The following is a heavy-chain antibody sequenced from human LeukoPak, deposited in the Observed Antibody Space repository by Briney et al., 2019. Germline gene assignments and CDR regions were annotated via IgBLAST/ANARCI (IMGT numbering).Heavy chain of an antibody. D-gene: IGHD6-13*01. CDR1: GGSIFSGNDY. J-gene: IGHJ4*02. CDR3: ARHIGTAAAGLGDY. CDR2: IHYSGNT. Sequence: SETLSLTCTVSGGSIFSGNDYWGWIRQSPGKGLEWIGSIHYSGNTYNNPSLTSRVTFSVDTSKNQFSLKVSSVTAADAALYYCARHIGTAAAGLGDYWGQGTLVTVSS. V-gene: IGHV4-39*01.